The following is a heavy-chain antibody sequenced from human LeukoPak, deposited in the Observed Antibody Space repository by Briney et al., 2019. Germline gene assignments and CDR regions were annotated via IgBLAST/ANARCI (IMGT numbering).Heavy chain of an antibody. V-gene: IGHV1-69*13. CDR3: ARAYCGGDCYTPFDY. Sequence: ASVKVSCKASGGTFSSYAISWVRQAPGQGLEWMGGIIPIFGTANYAQKFQGRVTITADESTSTAYMELSSLGSEDTAVYYCARAYCGGDCYTPFDYWGQGTLVTVSS. J-gene: IGHJ4*02. CDR1: GGTFSSYA. CDR2: IIPIFGTA. D-gene: IGHD2-21*02.